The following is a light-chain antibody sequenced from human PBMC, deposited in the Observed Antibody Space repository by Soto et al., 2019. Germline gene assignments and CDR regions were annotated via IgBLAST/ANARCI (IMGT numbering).Light chain of an antibody. CDR1: QSVRNN. J-gene: IGKJ1*01. Sequence: EIVLTQSPAALSVSPGERVTLSCRASQSVRNNLAWYQQRPGQGPRLLIYAASDRATDIPVRFSGSGSGTEFTLTISSLQSEDFAVYYCQQYNNWPPWTFGRGTKVEI. CDR3: QQYNNWPPWT. V-gene: IGKV3-15*01. CDR2: AAS.